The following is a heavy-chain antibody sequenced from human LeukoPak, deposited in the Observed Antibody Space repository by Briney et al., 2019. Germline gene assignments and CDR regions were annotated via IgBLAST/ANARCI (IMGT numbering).Heavy chain of an antibody. CDR2: ISGTNGGT. CDR1: GFTFSTYA. V-gene: IGHV3-23*01. J-gene: IGHJ4*02. Sequence: GGSLRLSCAASGFTFSTYAMTWVRQAPGKGLEWVSAISGTNGGTYYADSVKGRFTISRDNSKNTLYLQMNGLRAEDTAVYYCAKHNYDILTGYYPRIDYWGQGTLVTVSS. CDR3: AKHNYDILTGYYPRIDY. D-gene: IGHD3-9*01.